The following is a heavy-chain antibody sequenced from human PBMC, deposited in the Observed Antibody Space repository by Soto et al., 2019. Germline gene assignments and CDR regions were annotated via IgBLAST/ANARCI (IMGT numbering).Heavy chain of an antibody. D-gene: IGHD2-2*01. J-gene: IGHJ4*02. Sequence: SETLSLTCTVSGGSISSSSYYWGWIRQPPGKGLEWIGSIYYSGSTYYNPSVKSRVTISVDTSKNQFSLRLSSVTAAEAAVYYCARDPNIVVVPAAMRASVDYWGQGTLVTVSS. CDR1: GGSISSSSYY. CDR2: IYYSGST. V-gene: IGHV4-39*07. CDR3: ARDPNIVVVPAAMRASVDY.